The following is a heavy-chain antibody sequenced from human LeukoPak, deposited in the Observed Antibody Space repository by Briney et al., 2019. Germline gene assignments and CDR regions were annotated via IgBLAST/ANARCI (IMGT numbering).Heavy chain of an antibody. CDR2: IRSRAYGGTT. CDR3: SRESGGRLDYYDSGRYVTAFDI. J-gene: IGHJ3*02. CDR1: GFTFGDYA. V-gene: IGHV3-49*03. D-gene: IGHD3-22*01. Sequence: GGSLRLSCTASGFTFGDYAMSWFRQAPGKGLEWVGFIRSRAYGGTTEYAASVKGRFGISREDSKSTAYLQMSSLKTEDTALYYCSRESGGRLDYYDSGRYVTAFDIWGQGTMVTVSS.